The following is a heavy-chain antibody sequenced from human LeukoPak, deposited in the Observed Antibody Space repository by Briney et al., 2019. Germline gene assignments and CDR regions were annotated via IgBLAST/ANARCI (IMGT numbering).Heavy chain of an antibody. CDR3: ARNHYYVPGSSDT. D-gene: IGHD3-10*01. Sequence: GGSLRLSCAGSGFSLGTYSMNWVRQAPGKGLEWVSSISSSSIHVNYADSVKGRFTISRDNAKNSLYLQMNSLRGEDTAVYYCARNHYYVPGSSDTWGQGTIVTVSS. CDR2: ISSSSIHV. CDR1: GFSLGTYS. J-gene: IGHJ3*01. V-gene: IGHV3-21*01.